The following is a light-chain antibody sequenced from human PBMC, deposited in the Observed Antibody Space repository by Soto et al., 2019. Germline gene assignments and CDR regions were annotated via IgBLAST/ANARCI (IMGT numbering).Light chain of an antibody. V-gene: IGLV2-14*01. J-gene: IGLJ1*01. CDR2: DVS. CDR3: SSYTSSSTLC. Sequence: QSALTQPASVSGSPGQSITISCTGTSSDVGGYNYVSWYQQHPGKAPKLMIYDVSNRPSGVSNRFSGFKSGNTASLTISGLQAEDEADYYCSSYTSSSTLCFGTGTKVTVL. CDR1: SSDVGGYNY.